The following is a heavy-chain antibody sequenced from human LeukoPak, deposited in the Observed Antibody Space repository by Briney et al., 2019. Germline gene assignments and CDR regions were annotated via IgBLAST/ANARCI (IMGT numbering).Heavy chain of an antibody. J-gene: IGHJ3*02. CDR2: ISYDGSNK. Sequence: GGSLRLSCAASGFTFSSYAKHWVRQAPGKGLEWVAVISYDGSNKYYADSVKGRFTISRDNAKNSLYLQMNSLRAEDTAVYYCARSGVLRFLEWLLDAFDIWGQGTMVTVSS. V-gene: IGHV3-30-3*01. D-gene: IGHD3-3*01. CDR1: GFTFSSYA. CDR3: ARSGVLRFLEWLLDAFDI.